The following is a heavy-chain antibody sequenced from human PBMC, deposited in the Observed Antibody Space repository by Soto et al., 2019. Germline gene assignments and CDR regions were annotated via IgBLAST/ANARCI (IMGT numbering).Heavy chain of an antibody. Sequence: SETLSLTCAVSSFSITNAYYWGCIRQPPGKGLEWIGSIYHSGGSFYNSSLRSRVTMSVDTSKNQFSLKLTPVTAADTAVYYCVRDCGTGYNWFDPWGQGTLVTVSS. CDR2: IYHSGGS. V-gene: IGHV4-38-2*02. D-gene: IGHD2-21*01. CDR1: SFSITNAYY. J-gene: IGHJ5*02. CDR3: VRDCGTGYNWFDP.